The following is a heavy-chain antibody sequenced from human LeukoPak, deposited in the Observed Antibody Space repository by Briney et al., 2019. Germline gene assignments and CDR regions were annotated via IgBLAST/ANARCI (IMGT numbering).Heavy chain of an antibody. J-gene: IGHJ4*02. Sequence: GRSLRLSCAASSFTFSTYWMHSVRQAPGKGLVWVSRFNGGGNTATYADSVKGRFTISRDNAKNTLYLQMNSLRPEDTAVYYCARGGYYGSGSYDYWGQGTLVTVSS. CDR2: FNGGGNTA. D-gene: IGHD3-10*01. CDR1: SFTFSTYW. V-gene: IGHV3-74*01. CDR3: ARGGYYGSGSYDY.